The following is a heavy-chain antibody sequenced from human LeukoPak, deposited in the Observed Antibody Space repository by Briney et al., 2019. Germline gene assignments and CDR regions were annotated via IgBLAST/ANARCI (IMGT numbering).Heavy chain of an antibody. V-gene: IGHV4-61*02. D-gene: IGHD6-13*01. J-gene: IGHJ5*02. CDR1: GGSISSGSYY. CDR2: IYTSGST. Sequence: SETLSLTCTVSGGSISSGSYYLSWIRQPAGKGLEWVGRIYTSGSTNYNPSLKSRVTISVDTSKNQFSLKLSSVTAADTAVYYCARAVKRSSWYNWFDPWGQGTLVTVSS. CDR3: ARAVKRSSWYNWFDP.